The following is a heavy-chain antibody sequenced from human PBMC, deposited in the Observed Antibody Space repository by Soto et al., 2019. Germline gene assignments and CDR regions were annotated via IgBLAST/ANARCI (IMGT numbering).Heavy chain of an antibody. CDR3: ARHRGLSLFHY. J-gene: IGHJ4*02. CDR1: GFSFSRFW. V-gene: IGHV3-74*01. Sequence: GGSLRLSCAASGFSFSRFWMYWVRQAPVTGLVCVSRTNSDGSDTSYAASVKGRFTISRDNAKNTLHLHMISLCAFDTAVYSCARHRGLSLFHYWGQRP. D-gene: IGHD5-12*01. CDR2: TNSDGSDT.